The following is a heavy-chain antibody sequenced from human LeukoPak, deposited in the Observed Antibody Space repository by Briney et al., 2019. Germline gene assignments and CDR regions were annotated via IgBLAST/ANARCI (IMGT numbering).Heavy chain of an antibody. D-gene: IGHD3-3*01. J-gene: IGHJ6*02. V-gene: IGHV3-23*01. CDR3: AKEAGSGYYAYYYYGMDV. Sequence: PGGSLRLSCAASGFTFSSYAMSWVRQAPGKGLEWVSAISGSGGSTYYADSVKGRFTISRDNSKNTLYLQMNSLRAGDTALYYCAKEAGSGYYAYYYYGMDVWGQGTTVTVSS. CDR1: GFTFSSYA. CDR2: ISGSGGST.